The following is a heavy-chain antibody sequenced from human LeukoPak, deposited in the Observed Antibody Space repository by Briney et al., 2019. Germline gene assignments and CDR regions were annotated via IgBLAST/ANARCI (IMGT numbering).Heavy chain of an antibody. Sequence: SSETLSLTCTVSGGSISSGDYYWSWIRQPPGKGLEWIGYIYYSGSTYYNPSLKSRVTISVDTSKNQFSLKLSSVTAADTAVYYCARDWDYDFWSGAFPNWFDPWGQGTLVTVSS. D-gene: IGHD3-3*01. V-gene: IGHV4-30-4*01. CDR1: GGSISSGDYY. CDR2: IYYSGST. J-gene: IGHJ5*02. CDR3: ARDWDYDFWSGAFPNWFDP.